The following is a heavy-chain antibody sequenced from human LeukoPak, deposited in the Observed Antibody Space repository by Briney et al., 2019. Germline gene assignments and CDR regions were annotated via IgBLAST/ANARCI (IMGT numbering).Heavy chain of an antibody. V-gene: IGHV1-2*02. CDR2: INPNSGGT. D-gene: IGHD6-13*01. J-gene: IGHJ4*02. CDR3: ARDFGYSSSWPAYYFDY. Sequence: ASVKVSCKASGYIFTGYYMHWVRQAPGQGLEWMGWINPNSGGTNYAQKFQGRVTMTRDTSISTAYMELSRLRSDDTAVYYCARDFGYSSSWPAYYFDYWGQGTLVTVSS. CDR1: GYIFTGYY.